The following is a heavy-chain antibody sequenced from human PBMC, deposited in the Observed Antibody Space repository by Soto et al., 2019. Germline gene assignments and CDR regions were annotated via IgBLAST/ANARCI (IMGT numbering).Heavy chain of an antibody. V-gene: IGHV4-59*01. J-gene: IGHJ4*02. CDR3: ARINRGFTYGSILDF. CDR1: GGSISHYY. CDR2: IFYTGST. D-gene: IGHD5-18*01. Sequence: SETLSLTCSVSGGSISHYYWGWLRQPPGKGLECIGYIFYTGSTNYSPSLKSRLSISVDTSQNQFSLRLRSVTAADTAIYYCARINRGFTYGSILDFWGQGILVTVS.